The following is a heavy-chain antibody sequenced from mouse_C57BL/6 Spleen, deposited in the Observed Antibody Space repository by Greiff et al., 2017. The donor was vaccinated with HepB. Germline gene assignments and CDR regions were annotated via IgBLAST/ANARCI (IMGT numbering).Heavy chain of an antibody. Sequence: QVQLKQPGAELVMPGASVKLSCKASGYTFTSYWMHWVKQRPGQGLEWIGEIDPSDSYTNYNQKFKGKSTLTVDKSSSTAYMQLSSLTSEDSAVYYCARRGYGNYPAWFAYWGQGTLVTVSA. CDR2: IDPSDSYT. V-gene: IGHV1-69*01. D-gene: IGHD2-1*01. CDR3: ARRGYGNYPAWFAY. CDR1: GYTFTSYW. J-gene: IGHJ3*01.